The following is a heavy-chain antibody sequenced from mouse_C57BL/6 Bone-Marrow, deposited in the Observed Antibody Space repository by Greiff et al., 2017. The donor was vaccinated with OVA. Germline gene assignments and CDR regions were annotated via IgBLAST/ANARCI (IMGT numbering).Heavy chain of an antibody. Sequence: DVKLVESGGGLVKPGGSLKLSCAASGFTFSDYGMHWVRQAPEKGLEWVAYISSGSSTIYYADTVKGRFTISRDNAKNTLFLQMTSLRSEDTAMYYCARGYGSSPFAYWGQGTLVTVSA. V-gene: IGHV5-17*01. CDR1: GFTFSDYG. CDR3: ARGYGSSPFAY. CDR2: ISSGSSTI. J-gene: IGHJ3*01. D-gene: IGHD1-1*01.